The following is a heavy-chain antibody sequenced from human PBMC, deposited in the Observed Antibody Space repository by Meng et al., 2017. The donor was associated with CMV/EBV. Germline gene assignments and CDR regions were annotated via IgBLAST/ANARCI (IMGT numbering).Heavy chain of an antibody. V-gene: IGHV4-39*07. D-gene: IGHD1-1*01. CDR1: GGCISSSRYY. CDR2: IYYSGST. J-gene: IGHJ4*02. CDR3: ARSWTAYYFDY. Sequence: CTVSGGCISSSRYYWGWVRQPPARGLEWIGSIYYSGSTYYNPSLMSRVTISVDTSKNQFSLKLSSVTAADTAVYYCARSWTAYYFDYWGQGTLVTVSS.